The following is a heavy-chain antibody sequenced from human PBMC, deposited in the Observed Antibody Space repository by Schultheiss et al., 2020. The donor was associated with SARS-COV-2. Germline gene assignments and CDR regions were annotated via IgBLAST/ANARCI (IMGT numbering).Heavy chain of an antibody. D-gene: IGHD2-2*02. CDR1: GGSISSYY. CDR3: ARREDGYCSSTSCYRGWYFDL. V-gene: IGHV4-59*08. Sequence: SETLSLTCTVSGGSISSYYWSWIRQPPGKGLEWIGYIYYSGSTNYNPSLKSRVTISVDTSKNQFSLKLSSVTAADTAVYYCARREDGYCSSTSCYRGWYFDLWGRGTLVTVSS. J-gene: IGHJ2*01. CDR2: IYYSGST.